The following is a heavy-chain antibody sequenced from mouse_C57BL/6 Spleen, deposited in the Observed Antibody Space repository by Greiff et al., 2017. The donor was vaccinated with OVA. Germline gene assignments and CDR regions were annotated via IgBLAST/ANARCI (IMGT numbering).Heavy chain of an antibody. Sequence: QVQLQQSGTELVKPGASVKLSCKASGYTFTSYWMHWVKQRPGQGLEWIGNINPSNGGTNYNEKFKSKATLTVDKSSSTAYMQLSSLTSEDSAVYYCANYGNSTGAMDYWGQGTSVTVSS. D-gene: IGHD2-1*01. J-gene: IGHJ4*01. V-gene: IGHV1-53*01. CDR3: ANYGNSTGAMDY. CDR1: GYTFTSYW. CDR2: INPSNGGT.